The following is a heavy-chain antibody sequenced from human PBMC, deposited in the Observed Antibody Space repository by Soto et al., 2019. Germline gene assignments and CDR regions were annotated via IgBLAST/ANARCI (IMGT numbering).Heavy chain of an antibody. CDR2: ISWNSGTI. J-gene: IGHJ4*02. CDR1: GFTFDDNA. CDR3: ARNMYFITAAGGGIDD. D-gene: IGHD3-22*01. V-gene: IGHV3-9*01. Sequence: EVQLVESGGGLVQPGRSLRLSCAASGFTFDDNAMHWVRQSPGKGLEWVSGISWNSGTIAYADSVKGRFTISRDNAKNSLYLQMNSPRAADTALYYCARNMYFITAAGGGIDDWGQGTLVTVSS.